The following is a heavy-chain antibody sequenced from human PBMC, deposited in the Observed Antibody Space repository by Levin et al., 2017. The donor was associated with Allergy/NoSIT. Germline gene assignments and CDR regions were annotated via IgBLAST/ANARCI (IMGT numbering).Heavy chain of an antibody. CDR2: IIPIFGTA. V-gene: IGHV1-69*06. Sequence: SVKVSCKASGGTFSSYAISWVRQAPGQGLEWMGGIIPIFGTANYAQKFQGRVTITADKSTSTAYMELSSLRSEDTAVYYCARTLSIVVVPAAIWDYYDYGMDVWGQGTTVTVSS. CDR3: ARTLSIVVVPAAIWDYYDYGMDV. J-gene: IGHJ6*02. CDR1: GGTFSSYA. D-gene: IGHD2-2*01.